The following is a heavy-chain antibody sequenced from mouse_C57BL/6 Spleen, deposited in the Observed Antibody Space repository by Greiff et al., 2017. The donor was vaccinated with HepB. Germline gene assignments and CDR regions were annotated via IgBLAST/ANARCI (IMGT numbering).Heavy chain of an antibody. V-gene: IGHV1-22*01. CDR1: GYTFTDYN. CDR2: INPNNGGT. D-gene: IGHD1-1*01. CDR3: ARENYGSSYGGWYFDV. Sequence: VQLQQSGPELVKPGASVKMSCKASGYTFTDYNMHWVKQSHGKSLEWIGYINPNNGGTSYNQKFKGKATLTVNKSSSTAYMELRSLTSEDSAVYYCARENYGSSYGGWYFDVWGTGTTVTVSS. J-gene: IGHJ1*03.